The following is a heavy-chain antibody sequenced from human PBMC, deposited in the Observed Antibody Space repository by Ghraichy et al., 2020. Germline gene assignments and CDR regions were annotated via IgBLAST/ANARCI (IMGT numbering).Heavy chain of an antibody. D-gene: IGHD1-1*01. Sequence: GGSLRLSCAVSGFTFDDYAMHWVRQIPGKGLEWVAGISWNGRNMGYADSVKGRFTISRDNAKNSLHLQMNSLRVEDTALYYCAREDLRIATTGAVLGRRGSFPWGHGTLVPVSP. J-gene: IGHJ5*02. CDR1: GFTFDDYA. CDR3: AREDLRIATTGAVLGRRGSFP. V-gene: IGHV3-9*01. CDR2: ISWNGRNM.